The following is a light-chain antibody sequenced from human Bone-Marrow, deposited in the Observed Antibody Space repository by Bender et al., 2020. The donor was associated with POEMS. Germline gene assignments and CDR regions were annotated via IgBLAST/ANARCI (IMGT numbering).Light chain of an antibody. Sequence: QSALTQPASVSGSPGQSITISCTGTSSDVGSYDLVSWYQQHPGKAPKLLIYEVTERPSGVSNRFSGSKSGNTASLTIAGLQAEDEADYYCCSYAGSSTPSVFGTRTKVIVL. CDR1: SSDVGSYDL. J-gene: IGLJ1*01. CDR3: CSYAGSSTPSV. V-gene: IGLV2-23*02. CDR2: EVT.